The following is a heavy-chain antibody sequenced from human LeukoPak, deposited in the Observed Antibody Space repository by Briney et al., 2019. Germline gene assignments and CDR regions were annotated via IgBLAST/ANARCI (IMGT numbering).Heavy chain of an antibody. J-gene: IGHJ4*02. CDR3: ARREGSSGRGFDY. CDR1: GGSMRSYF. CDR2: MYYSGKT. Sequence: SETLSLTCTVSGGSMRSYFWSWIRQPPGKGLEWIAYMYYSGKTDYSPSLQSRVTISVDTSKNQFSLNLRSVTASDTAVYYCARREGSSGRGFDYWGQGTLVTVSS. D-gene: IGHD6-19*01. V-gene: IGHV4-59*08.